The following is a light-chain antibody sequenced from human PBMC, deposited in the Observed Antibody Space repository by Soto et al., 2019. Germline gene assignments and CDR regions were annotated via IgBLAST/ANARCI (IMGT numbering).Light chain of an antibody. J-gene: IGLJ2*01. CDR2: DVS. CDR3: GSYAGSKGVV. V-gene: IGLV2-8*01. CDR1: SSDVGGYNY. Sequence: QSALTQPPSASGSPGQSVTISCTGTSSDVGGYNYVSWYQQHPGKAPKLLIHDVSKRPSGVPDRFSGSKYGNAASLTVSGLQAEDEADYYCGSYAGSKGVVFGGGTKLTVL.